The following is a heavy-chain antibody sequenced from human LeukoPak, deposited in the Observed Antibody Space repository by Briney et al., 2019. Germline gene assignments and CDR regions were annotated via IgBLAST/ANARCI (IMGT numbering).Heavy chain of an antibody. CDR1: GFTFTSYG. V-gene: IGHV1-18*04. CDR3: RGRRVGGPETLYYFHY. D-gene: IGHD4-17*01. CDR2: ISAYNSNT. Sequence: ASVKLSCKASGFTFTSYGISWVRQAPGQGLEWIGWISAYNSNTNYAQKLQGRATITTDTSTSTAYMKLRSLRPDDTAVYQLRGRRVGGPETLYYFHYGGEGPLLTVPS. J-gene: IGHJ4*02.